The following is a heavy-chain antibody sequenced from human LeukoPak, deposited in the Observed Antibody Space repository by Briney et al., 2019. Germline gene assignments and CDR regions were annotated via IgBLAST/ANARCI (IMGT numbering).Heavy chain of an antibody. V-gene: IGHV3-23*01. CDR1: AFTFSTYA. CDR3: AKARSCSGGSCFPQFTPDS. Sequence: GGSLILSCAAAAFTFSTYAMSWVRQAPGGGREWVSAIIGSGGSTYYGSSGKGRFTISRDNSKNTLYLQMNSLRAEDTAAYYCAKARSCSGGSCFPQFTPDSWGQGTLVTVSS. D-gene: IGHD2-15*01. CDR2: IIGSGGST. J-gene: IGHJ4*02.